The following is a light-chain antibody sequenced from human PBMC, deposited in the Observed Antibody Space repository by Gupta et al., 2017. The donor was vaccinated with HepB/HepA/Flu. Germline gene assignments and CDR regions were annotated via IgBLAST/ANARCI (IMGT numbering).Light chain of an antibody. V-gene: IGKV3-20*01. J-gene: IGKJ1*01. CDR2: GAS. CDR3: QQYGRSPWT. CDR1: QSVSINY. Sequence: EIVLTQSPGTLSLSPGERATLSCRASQSVSINYLAWYQQKPGQAPSLLIYGASRRATGIPDRFSGSGSGTDFTLTISRLEPEDFAVYYCQQYGRSPWTFGQGTKVEIK.